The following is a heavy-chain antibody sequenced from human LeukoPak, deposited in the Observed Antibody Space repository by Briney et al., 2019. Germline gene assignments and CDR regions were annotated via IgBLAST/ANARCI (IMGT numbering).Heavy chain of an antibody. CDR2: ISSVGST. Sequence: GGSLRLSCAASGFTVSSNYMSWVRRAPGKGLGWVSLISSVGSTYYADSVKGRFTISRDNSKNTLYLQMNSLRAEDTAVYYCARDQYSSNWYVHHWGQGTLVTVSS. CDR3: ARDQYSSNWYVHH. CDR1: GFTVSSNY. J-gene: IGHJ1*01. V-gene: IGHV3-53*01. D-gene: IGHD6-13*01.